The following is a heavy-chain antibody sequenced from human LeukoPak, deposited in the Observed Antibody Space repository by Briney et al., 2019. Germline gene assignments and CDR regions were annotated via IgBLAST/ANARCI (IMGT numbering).Heavy chain of an antibody. Sequence: GGSLRLSCAASGFTFSSYAMSWVRQAPGKGLEWVSAIRGSGSSTYYADSVKGRFTISRDNSKNTLYLQMNSLRAEDTAVYYCARDKEIAAAGPYYYYGMDVWGQGTTVTVSS. D-gene: IGHD6-13*01. CDR1: GFTFSSYA. J-gene: IGHJ6*02. CDR2: IRGSGSST. V-gene: IGHV3-23*01. CDR3: ARDKEIAAAGPYYYYGMDV.